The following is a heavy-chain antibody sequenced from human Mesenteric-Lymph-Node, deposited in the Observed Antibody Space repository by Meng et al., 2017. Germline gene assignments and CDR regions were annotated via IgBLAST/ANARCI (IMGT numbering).Heavy chain of an antibody. CDR1: GDSITSYY. V-gene: IGHV4-4*07. Sequence: SETLSLTCTVSGDSITSYYWNWIRQPAGKGLEWIGRIFYSDTANYNPSLKSRVTMSVDKSKNQFSLMLTSVTAADTAVYYCAGDTVSIKAIPGQSDTYFYYGVNVWGRGTTVTVSS. D-gene: IGHD2-21*01. J-gene: IGHJ6*02. CDR3: AGDTVSIKAIPGQSDTYFYYGVNV. CDR2: IFYSDTA.